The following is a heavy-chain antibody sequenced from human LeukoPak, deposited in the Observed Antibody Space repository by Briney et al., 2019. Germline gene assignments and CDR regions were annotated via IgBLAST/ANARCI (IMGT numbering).Heavy chain of an antibody. CDR3: AKDRRIAAGGSVWFDP. CDR1: GFTYRIYG. Sequence: GGSLRLSCAASGFTYRIYGMHWVRQAPGKGLEGVAFIRYDGSNKYYADSVKGRFTISRDNSKNTLYLQMNSLRAEDTAVYYCAKDRRIAAGGSVWFDPWGQGTLVTVSS. CDR2: IRYDGSNK. J-gene: IGHJ5*02. V-gene: IGHV3-30*02. D-gene: IGHD6-13*01.